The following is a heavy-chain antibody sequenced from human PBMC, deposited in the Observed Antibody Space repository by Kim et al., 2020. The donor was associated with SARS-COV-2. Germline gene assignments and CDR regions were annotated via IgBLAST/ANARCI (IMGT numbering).Heavy chain of an antibody. CDR2: SPT. V-gene: IGHV3-48*01. CDR3: ARDLGGYFDY. D-gene: IGHD3-16*01. Sequence: SPTYNTDSWKGRITIARDNAKTSLYLQMNSLRAEDTAVYYCARDLGGYFDYWGQGTLVTVSS. J-gene: IGHJ4*02.